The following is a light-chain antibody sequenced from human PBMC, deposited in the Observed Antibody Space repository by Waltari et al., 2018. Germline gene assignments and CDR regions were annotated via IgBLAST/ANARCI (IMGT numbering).Light chain of an antibody. V-gene: IGKV3-20*01. CDR3: QNYVRLPAT. CDR2: NTY. Sequence: EIELTQSPGTLSLSPGERATLPCRASQSVARALAWYQQKPGQPPRLLIYNTYTRATGVPDRFSGGGSGTDFSLTISRLEPEDFAVYYCQNYVRLPATFGQGTKVEIK. CDR1: QSVARA. J-gene: IGKJ1*01.